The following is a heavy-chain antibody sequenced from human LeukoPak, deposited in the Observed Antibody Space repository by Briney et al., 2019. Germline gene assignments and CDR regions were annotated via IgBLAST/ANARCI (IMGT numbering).Heavy chain of an antibody. Sequence: GGSLRLSCAASGLTFSSYWMSWVRQAPGKGLEWVANIKQDGSEKYYVDSVKGRFTISRDNAKNSLYLQMNSLRAEDTAVYYCAREGYDSSGYYPTDYWGQGTLVTVSP. CDR1: GLTFSSYW. CDR2: IKQDGSEK. J-gene: IGHJ4*02. CDR3: AREGYDSSGYYPTDY. D-gene: IGHD3-22*01. V-gene: IGHV3-7*03.